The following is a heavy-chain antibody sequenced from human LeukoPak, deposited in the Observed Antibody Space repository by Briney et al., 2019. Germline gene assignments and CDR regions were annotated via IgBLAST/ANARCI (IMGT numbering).Heavy chain of an antibody. CDR1: GGSTINYF. CDR2: IYTSGTT. Sequence: PSETLSLTCTVSGGSTINYFRSWIRQPAGKGLEWIGHIYTSGTTHYHPSLKNRVTISLDTSKSQFSLQLNSVTAADTAVYYCARAEGSGSGAYTLDYWGQGILVTVSS. V-gene: IGHV4-4*07. J-gene: IGHJ4*02. D-gene: IGHD3-10*01. CDR3: ARAEGSGSGAYTLDY.